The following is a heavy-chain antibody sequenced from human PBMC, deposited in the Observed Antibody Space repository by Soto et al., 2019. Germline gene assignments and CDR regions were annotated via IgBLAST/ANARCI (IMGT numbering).Heavy chain of an antibody. Sequence: ASVKVACKVSGYTLTELSMHWVRQAPGKGLEWMGGFDPEDGETIYAPKFQGRVPMTEATSTDTAYMELRSLRPEDTAVYYCATESWPGYSSGWSYNWFDPWGQGTLVTVSS. CDR1: GYTLTELS. J-gene: IGHJ5*02. D-gene: IGHD6-19*01. V-gene: IGHV1-24*01. CDR2: FDPEDGET. CDR3: ATESWPGYSSGWSYNWFDP.